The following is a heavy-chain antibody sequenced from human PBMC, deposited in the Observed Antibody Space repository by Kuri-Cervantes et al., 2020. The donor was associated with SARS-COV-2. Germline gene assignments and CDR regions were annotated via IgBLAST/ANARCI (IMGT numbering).Heavy chain of an antibody. V-gene: IGHV3-7*03. J-gene: IGHJ4*02. CDR1: GFTFSSYW. CDR3: ARDDYYDSSGDY. CDR2: IKQDGSEK. D-gene: IGHD3-22*01. Sequence: GESLKFSCATSGFTFSSYWMSWVRQAPGKGLEWVANIKQDGSEKYYVDSLKGRFTISRDNAKNSLYLQMNSLKAEDTDVYYCARDDYYDSSGDYWGQGTLVTVSS.